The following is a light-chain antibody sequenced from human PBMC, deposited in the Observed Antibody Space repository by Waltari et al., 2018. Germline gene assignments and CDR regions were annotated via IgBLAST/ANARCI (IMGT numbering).Light chain of an antibody. CDR3: QSADSSDTSPHVI. V-gene: IGLV3-25*03. CDR2: KDT. J-gene: IGLJ2*01. CDR1: ALAKQY. Sequence: SYKLTQPPSVSVSPGQTARLTCSGDALAKQYVYWYQQKPGQAPVLVMYKDTERPAGTPERFSGSSSGTTVTLTISGVQAEDEGHYYCQSADSSDTSPHVIFGGGTKLTVL.